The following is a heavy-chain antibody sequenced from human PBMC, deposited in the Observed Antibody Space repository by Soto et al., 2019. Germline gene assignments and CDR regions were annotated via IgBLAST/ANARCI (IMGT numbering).Heavy chain of an antibody. J-gene: IGHJ5*02. V-gene: IGHV4-39*01. CDR3: ARHPYVLLWFGEFPQKPYGQRNWFDP. CDR1: VGSISSSSYY. D-gene: IGHD3-10*01. CDR2: IYYSGST. Sequence: SETLSLTCTVSVGSISSSSYYWGWIRQPPGKGLEWIGSIYYSGSTYYNPSLKGRVTISVDTSKNQFSLKLSSVTAADTAVYYCARHPYVLLWFGEFPQKPYGQRNWFDPWGQGTLVTVSS.